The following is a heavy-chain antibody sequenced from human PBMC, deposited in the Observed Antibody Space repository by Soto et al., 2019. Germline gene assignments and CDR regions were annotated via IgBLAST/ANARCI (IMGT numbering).Heavy chain of an antibody. Sequence: SETLSLTCTVSGGSISSYYWSWIRQPPGKGLGWIGYIYYSGITNYNPSLKSRVTISVDTSKNQFSLKLSSVTAADTAVYYCAGYKSNYYYGMDVWGQGTTVTVSS. D-gene: IGHD1-20*01. CDR1: GGSISSYY. V-gene: IGHV4-59*01. J-gene: IGHJ6*02. CDR2: IYYSGIT. CDR3: AGYKSNYYYGMDV.